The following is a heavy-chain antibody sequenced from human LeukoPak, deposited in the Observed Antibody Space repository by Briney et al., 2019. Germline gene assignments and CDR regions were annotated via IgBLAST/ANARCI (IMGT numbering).Heavy chain of an antibody. CDR2: IKQDGSEK. CDR1: GFTVSSNY. CDR3: ARDRLNWGSSFDY. J-gene: IGHJ4*02. V-gene: IGHV3-7*01. Sequence: GGSLRLSCAASGFTVSSNYMSWVRQAPGKGLEWVANIKQDGSEKYYVDSMKGRFTISRDNAKNSLYLQMNSLRAEDTAVYYCARDRLNWGSSFDYWGQGTLVTVSS. D-gene: IGHD7-27*01.